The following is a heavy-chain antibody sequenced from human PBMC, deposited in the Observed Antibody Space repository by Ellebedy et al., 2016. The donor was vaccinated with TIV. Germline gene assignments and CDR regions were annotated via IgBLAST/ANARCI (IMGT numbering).Heavy chain of an antibody. J-gene: IGHJ4*02. D-gene: IGHD5-24*01. V-gene: IGHV4-59*01. Sequence: SETLSLXCTVSGGSISSYYWSWIRQPPGKGLEWIGDIYYSGSTKYNPSLKSRVTISVDTSKNQFSLKLSSVTAADTAVYYCARGGDGYPFDYWGQGTLVTVSS. CDR3: ARGGDGYPFDY. CDR2: IYYSGST. CDR1: GGSISSYY.